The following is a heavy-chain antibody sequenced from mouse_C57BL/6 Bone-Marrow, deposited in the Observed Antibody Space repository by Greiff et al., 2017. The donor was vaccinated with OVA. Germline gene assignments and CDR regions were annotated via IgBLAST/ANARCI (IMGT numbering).Heavy chain of an antibody. V-gene: IGHV1-55*01. CDR1: GYTFTSYW. J-gene: IGHJ4*01. D-gene: IGHD2-3*01. CDR2: IYPGSGST. Sequence: QVQLQQPGAELVKPGASVKMSCKASGYTFTSYWITWVKQRPGQGLEWIGDIYPGSGSTNYNEKFKSKATLTVDTSSSTAYMQLSSLTSEDSAVYYCARRDDGYPYAMDYWGQGTSVTVSS. CDR3: ARRDDGYPYAMDY.